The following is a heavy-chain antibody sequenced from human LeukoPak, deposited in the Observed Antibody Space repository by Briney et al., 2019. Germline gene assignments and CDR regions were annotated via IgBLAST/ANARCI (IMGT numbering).Heavy chain of an antibody. CDR2: LSSSCSTI. D-gene: IGHD3-22*01. Sequence: PGGSLRLSCAASGFTFSDYYMSWIRQAPGKGLEWVSYLSSSCSTIYYADSVKGRFAISRDNAKNSLYLQMNSLRAEDTAVYYCARDLTYYYDSSGYWGAFDIWGQGTMVTVSS. CDR1: GFTFSDYY. J-gene: IGHJ3*02. CDR3: ARDLTYYYDSSGYWGAFDI. V-gene: IGHV3-11*01.